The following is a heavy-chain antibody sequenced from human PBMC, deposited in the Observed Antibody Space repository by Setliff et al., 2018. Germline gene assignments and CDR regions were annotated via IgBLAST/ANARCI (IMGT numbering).Heavy chain of an antibody. CDR1: RFTFSGKS. D-gene: IGHD6-13*01. Sequence: GGSLRLSCSASRFTFSGKSMHWVRQAPGKGLEWVAFIANDESNKFYADSVKGRFTISRDNSKNTLYLEMNSLRAEDTAVYWCAKDFYISAAQHLFSHWGQGTLVTVSS. CDR2: IANDESNK. V-gene: IGHV3-30*07. CDR3: AKDFYISAAQHLFSH. J-gene: IGHJ4*02.